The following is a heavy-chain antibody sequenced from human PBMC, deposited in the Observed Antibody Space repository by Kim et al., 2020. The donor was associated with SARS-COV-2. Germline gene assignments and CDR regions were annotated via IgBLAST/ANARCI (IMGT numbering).Heavy chain of an antibody. Sequence: VTGRLTIARDTSKNTLYLHMNSLRAEDTAVYYCAKGSGDYGAFDSWGQGTLVTVSS. J-gene: IGHJ4*02. V-gene: IGHV3-23*01. CDR3: AKGSGDYGAFDS. D-gene: IGHD2-21*02.